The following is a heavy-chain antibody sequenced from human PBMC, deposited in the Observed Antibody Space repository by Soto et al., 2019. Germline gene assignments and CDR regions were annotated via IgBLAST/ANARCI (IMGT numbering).Heavy chain of an antibody. Sequence: PGGSLRLSCAASGFTFSSYWMHWVRQAPGKGLVWVSRINSDGSSTSYADSVKGRFTISRDNAKNTLYLQMNSLRAEDTAVYYCARSTLRYFDWLFDYWGQGTLVTVSS. D-gene: IGHD3-9*01. V-gene: IGHV3-74*01. J-gene: IGHJ4*02. CDR2: INSDGSST. CDR1: GFTFSSYW. CDR3: ARSTLRYFDWLFDY.